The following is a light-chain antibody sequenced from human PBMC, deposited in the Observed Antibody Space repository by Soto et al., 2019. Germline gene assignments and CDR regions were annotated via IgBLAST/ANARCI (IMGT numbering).Light chain of an antibody. V-gene: IGKV3-20*01. CDR3: QQYGRSPLT. CDR2: GAS. J-gene: IGKJ4*01. CDR1: QSVSFSY. Sequence: EIVLTQSPGTLSLSPGERATLSCRASQSVSFSYLAWYQQKPGQAPRLLIYGASSRATGIPDRFSGSGSGTDFTLTISRLEPEDFAVYYCQQYGRSPLTFGGGTKGDIK.